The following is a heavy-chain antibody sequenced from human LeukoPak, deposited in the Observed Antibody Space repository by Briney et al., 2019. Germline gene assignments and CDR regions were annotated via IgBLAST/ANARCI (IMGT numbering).Heavy chain of an antibody. V-gene: IGHV4-34*01. CDR2: INHSGST. CDR1: GGSFSGCY. J-gene: IGHJ4*02. Sequence: SETLSLTCAVYGGSFSGCYWSWIRQPPGKGLEWIGEINHSGSTNYNPSLKSRVTISVDTSKNQFSLKLSSVTAADTAVYYCARAGGYCSGGSCYYWYFDYWGQGTLVTVSS. CDR3: ARAGGYCSGGSCYYWYFDY. D-gene: IGHD2-15*01.